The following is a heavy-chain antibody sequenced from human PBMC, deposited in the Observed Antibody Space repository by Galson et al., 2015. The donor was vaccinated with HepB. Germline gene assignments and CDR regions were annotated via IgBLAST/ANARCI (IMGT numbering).Heavy chain of an antibody. CDR3: ARDLPTYYYDSSGYYYVSFDY. V-gene: IGHV1-18*04. CDR2: ISAYNGNT. D-gene: IGHD3-22*01. Sequence: SVKVSCKASGYTFTSYGISWVRQAPGQGLEWMGWISAYNGNTNYAQKLQGRVTMTTDTSTSTAYMELRSLRSDDTAVYYCARDLPTYYYDSSGYYYVSFDYWGQGTLVTVSS. J-gene: IGHJ4*02. CDR1: GYTFTSYG.